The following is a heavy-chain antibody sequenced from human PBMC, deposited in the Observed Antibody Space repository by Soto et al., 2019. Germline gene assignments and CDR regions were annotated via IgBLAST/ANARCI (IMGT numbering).Heavy chain of an antibody. J-gene: IGHJ4*02. Sequence: EVQVVESGGDLVEPGGSLRLSCVTSGFMFSSAWMSWVRQAPGKGLEWVARIKSTKDGGARDYAAPVNGRFSISRDDSKSTVYLQMNRLRVEDTALYYCVEGWTDFWGQGTLVTVSS. CDR2: IKSTKDGGAR. CDR3: VEGWTDF. V-gene: IGHV3-15*01. CDR1: GFMFSSAW. D-gene: IGHD3-3*01.